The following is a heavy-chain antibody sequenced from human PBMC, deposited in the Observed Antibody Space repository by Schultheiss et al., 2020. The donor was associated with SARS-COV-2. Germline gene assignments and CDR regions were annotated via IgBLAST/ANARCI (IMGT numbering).Heavy chain of an antibody. J-gene: IGHJ6*02. Sequence: SETLSLTCSVSGGSISNGGYYWTWIRQHPGRGLEWIGYIYYSGSTYYNPSLKSRVTISVDTSKNQFSLKLSSVTAADTAVYYCARVLVSATNNNYYYYGMDVWGQGTTVTVSS. V-gene: IGHV4-31*03. CDR1: GGSISNGGYY. CDR2: IYYSGST. CDR3: ARVLVSATNNNYYYYGMDV. D-gene: IGHD1/OR15-1a*01.